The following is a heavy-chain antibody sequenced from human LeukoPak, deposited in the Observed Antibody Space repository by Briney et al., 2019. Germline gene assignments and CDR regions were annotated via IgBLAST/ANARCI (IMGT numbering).Heavy chain of an antibody. CDR1: GFTFSSYG. CDR2: ISHDGSNK. Sequence: PGGSLRLSCAASGFTFSSYGMHWVRQAPGKGLEWVAVISHDGSNKYYADSVKGRFTISRDNSKNTLYLQMNSLRAEDTAVYYCAKFSAAAGFDYWGQGTLVTVSS. V-gene: IGHV3-30*18. CDR3: AKFSAAAGFDY. J-gene: IGHJ4*02. D-gene: IGHD6-13*01.